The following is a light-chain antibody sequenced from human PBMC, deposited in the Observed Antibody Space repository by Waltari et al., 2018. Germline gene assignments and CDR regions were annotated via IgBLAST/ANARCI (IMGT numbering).Light chain of an antibody. CDR1: QRIRRY. V-gene: IGKV1-39*01. CDR2: VAS. J-gene: IGKJ2*01. Sequence: DIQMTQSPSSLSASLGDRVTITCRASQRIRRYLNWYQQKPGKAPKRLSYVASSLQSGVPSRFRGSGSGTDVTLTISSLQSEDFATYYCQQTSSTPPYTFGQGTKLEIK. CDR3: QQTSSTPPYT.